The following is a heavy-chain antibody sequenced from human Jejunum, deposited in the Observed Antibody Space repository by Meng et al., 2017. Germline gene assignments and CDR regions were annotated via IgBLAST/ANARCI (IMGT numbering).Heavy chain of an antibody. J-gene: IGHJ4*02. V-gene: IGHV4-39*07. CDR3: GKAPHY. CDR1: GDSFSGGTYY. CDR2: LYHSGNT. Sequence: GSLRLSCTVSGDSFSGGTYYWGWIRQPPGEGLEWIASLYHSGNTYYNPSLRSRVAISIDTSKNQFSLKLNSVTAADTAVYYCGKAPHYWGQGTLVTVSS.